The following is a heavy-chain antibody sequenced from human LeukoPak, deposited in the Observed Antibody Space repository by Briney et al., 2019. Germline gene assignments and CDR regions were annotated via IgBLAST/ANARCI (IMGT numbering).Heavy chain of an antibody. V-gene: IGHV3-7*05. CDR1: GFTISNYG. J-gene: IGHJ6*02. Sequence: GGSLRLSCAGSGFTISNYGRNWVRQAPGKGPEWGANIKQDGGEKYYVDSVKGRFTISRDKAKNSLYLQMNSLRAEDTAVYYCARSSKAESTRYSSGWYSGPPYYYGMDVWGQGTTVTVSS. CDR2: IKQDGGEK. CDR3: ARSSKAESTRYSSGWYSGPPYYYGMDV. D-gene: IGHD6-19*01.